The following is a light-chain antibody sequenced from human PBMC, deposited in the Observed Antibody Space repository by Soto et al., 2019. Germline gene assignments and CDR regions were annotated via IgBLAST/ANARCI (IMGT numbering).Light chain of an antibody. V-gene: IGKV3D-20*01. J-gene: IGKJ1*01. CDR2: DAS. Sequence: EIVLTQSPATLSLSPGERATLSCGASQSVSSSYLAWYQQKPGLAPRLLIYDASSRATGIPDRFSGSGSGTDFTLTISRLEPEDFAVDYCQQYGSSPWTSGQGTKVEIK. CDR3: QQYGSSPWT. CDR1: QSVSSSY.